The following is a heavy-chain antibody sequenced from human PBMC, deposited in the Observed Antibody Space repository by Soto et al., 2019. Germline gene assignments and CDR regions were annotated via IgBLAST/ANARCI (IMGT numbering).Heavy chain of an antibody. D-gene: IGHD4-17*01. CDR2: IYYSGST. Sequence: QVQLQESGPGLVKPSQTLSLTCTVSGGSISSGDYYWSWIRQPPGKGLEWIGYIYYSGSTYYNPSLKSRVTISVDTSKNQFSLKLSSVTAADTAVYYCARDGDYGVWSDENWFDPWGQGTLVTVSS. J-gene: IGHJ5*02. CDR1: GGSISSGDYY. CDR3: ARDGDYGVWSDENWFDP. V-gene: IGHV4-30-4*01.